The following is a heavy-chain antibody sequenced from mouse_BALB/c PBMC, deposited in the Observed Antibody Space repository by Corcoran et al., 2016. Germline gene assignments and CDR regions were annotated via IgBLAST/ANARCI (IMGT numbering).Heavy chain of an antibody. J-gene: IGHJ1*01. D-gene: IGHD4-1*01. CDR2: IDPANGNT. Sequence: VQLQQSAAELVKPGASVKLSCTASGFNIKDTYMHWVKQRPEQGLEWIGRIDPANGNTKYDPKCQGKATITADTSSNTAYLQLSSLTSEDTAVYYCANWDWYFDVWGAGTTVTVSS. CDR3: ANWDWYFDV. CDR1: GFNIKDTY. V-gene: IGHV14-3*02.